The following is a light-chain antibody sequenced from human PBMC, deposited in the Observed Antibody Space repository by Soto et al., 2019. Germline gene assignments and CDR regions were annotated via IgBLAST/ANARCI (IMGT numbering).Light chain of an antibody. CDR3: QSYDSSLSGWV. CDR1: SSNIGAGYD. Sequence: QPVLTQPPSVSGAPGQRVTISCTGSSSNIGAGYDVHWYQQLPGTAPKVLIYGNINRPSGVPDRFSGSKSGTSASLAITGLLADDEADYYCQSYDSSLSGWVFGGGTKLTVL. J-gene: IGLJ3*02. V-gene: IGLV1-40*01. CDR2: GNI.